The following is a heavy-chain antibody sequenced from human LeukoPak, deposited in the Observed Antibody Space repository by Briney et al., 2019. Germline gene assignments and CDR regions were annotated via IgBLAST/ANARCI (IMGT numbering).Heavy chain of an antibody. D-gene: IGHD3-10*01. CDR1: GGSISSGSYY. CDR3: ARSITMVRGVIRSYYYMDV. V-gene: IGHV4-61*02. Sequence: SQTLSLTCTVSGGSISSGSYYWSWIRQPAGKGLEWIGRIYTSGSTNYNPSLKSRVTISVDTSKNQFSLKLSSVTAVDTAVYCCARSITMVRGVIRSYYYMDVWGKGTTVTVSS. CDR2: IYTSGST. J-gene: IGHJ6*03.